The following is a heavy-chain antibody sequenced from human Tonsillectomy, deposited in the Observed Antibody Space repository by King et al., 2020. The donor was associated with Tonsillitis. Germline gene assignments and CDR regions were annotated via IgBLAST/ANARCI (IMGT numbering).Heavy chain of an antibody. V-gene: IGHV1-2*02. J-gene: IGHJ4*02. CDR1: GYTFTGYY. Sequence: VQLVESGAEVKKPGASVKVSCKASGYTFTGYYMHWVRQAPGQGLEWMGWINPNSGGTNYAQKFKGRVTMTRDTSISTAYMELSRLRSDDTAVYYCARDRPPYSSSVDYWGQGTLVTVSS. CDR3: ARDRPPYSSSVDY. D-gene: IGHD6-6*01. CDR2: INPNSGGT.